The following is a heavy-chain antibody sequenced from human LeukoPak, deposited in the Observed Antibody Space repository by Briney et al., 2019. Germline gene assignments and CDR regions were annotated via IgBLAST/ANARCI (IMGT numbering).Heavy chain of an antibody. CDR3: ARHTYSSSRGVYYYYMDV. J-gene: IGHJ6*03. Sequence: MTSETLSLTCTVSGGSISSSSYYGGGIRQPPGKALEWIGSIYYSGSTYYNPSLNSRVSISVDTSKNQFSLKLSSVTAADTAVYYCARHTYSSSRGVYYYYMDVWGKGTTVTVSS. CDR2: IYYSGST. D-gene: IGHD6-13*01. V-gene: IGHV4-39*01. CDR1: GGSISSSSYY.